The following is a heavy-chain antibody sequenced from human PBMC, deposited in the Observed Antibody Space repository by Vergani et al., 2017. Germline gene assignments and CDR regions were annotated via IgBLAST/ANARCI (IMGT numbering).Heavy chain of an antibody. Sequence: EVQLLESGGGLVQPGGSLRLSCAASGFTFSSYAMSWVRQAPGKGLEWVSAISSSSSYIYYADSVKGRFTISRDNAKNSLYLQMNSLRAEDTAVYYCARDGGDYYDILTGSYYYYGMDVWGQGTTVTVSS. CDR3: ARDGGDYYDILTGSYYYYGMDV. D-gene: IGHD3-9*01. CDR2: ISSSSSYI. CDR1: GFTFSSYA. V-gene: IGHV3-21*01. J-gene: IGHJ6*02.